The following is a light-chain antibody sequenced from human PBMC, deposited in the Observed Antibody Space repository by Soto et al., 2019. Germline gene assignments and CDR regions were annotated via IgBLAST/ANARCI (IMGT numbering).Light chain of an antibody. CDR2: LEGSGSY. CDR3: ETWDSNTRV. CDR1: RGHSSYI. J-gene: IGLJ3*02. Sequence: QPVLTQSSSASASLGSSVKLTCTQSRGHSSYIIAWHQQQPGKAPRYLMKLEGSGSYNKGSGVPDRFSGSSSGADRYLTISNLQFEDEADYYCETWDSNTRVFGGGTKLTVL. V-gene: IGLV4-60*02.